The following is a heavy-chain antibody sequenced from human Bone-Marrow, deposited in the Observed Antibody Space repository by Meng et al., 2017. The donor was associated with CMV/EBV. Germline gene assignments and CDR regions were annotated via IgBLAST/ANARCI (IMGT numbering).Heavy chain of an antibody. Sequence: SCAASGFTFSSYGMHWVRQAPGKGLEWVAFIRYDGSNKYYADSVKGRFTISRDNSKNTLYLQMNSLRAADTAIYYCAKVFLAAGAAGAGNWFDPWGQGTLVTVSS. J-gene: IGHJ5*02. D-gene: IGHD6-13*01. CDR3: AKVFLAAGAAGAGNWFDP. CDR1: GFTFSSYG. V-gene: IGHV3-30*02. CDR2: IRYDGSNK.